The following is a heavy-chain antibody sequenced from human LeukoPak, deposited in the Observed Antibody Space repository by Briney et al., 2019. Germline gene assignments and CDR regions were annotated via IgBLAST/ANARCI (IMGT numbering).Heavy chain of an antibody. Sequence: SVKVSCKASGGTFSSYATSWVRQAPGQGLEWMGGIIPIFGTANYAQKFQGRVTITTDESTSTAYMELSSLRSEDTAVYYCARDTFGYSGALVWGNGTTVTVSS. CDR2: IIPIFGTA. J-gene: IGHJ6*04. D-gene: IGHD6-13*01. V-gene: IGHV1-69*05. CDR1: GGTFSSYA. CDR3: ARDTFGYSGALV.